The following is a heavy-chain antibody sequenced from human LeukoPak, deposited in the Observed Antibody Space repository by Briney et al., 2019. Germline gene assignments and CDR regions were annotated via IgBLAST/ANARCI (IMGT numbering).Heavy chain of an antibody. Sequence: GGSLRLSCAASGFTSNTFNMNWVRQAPGKGLEWVSSITSAGDYIYYADSVKGRFTTSRDNAKNSLSLQLNSLRVEDAAVYYCARGHYDVLAASYKWTPDYWGQGTLVTVSS. CDR2: ITSAGDYI. CDR1: GFTSNTFN. V-gene: IGHV3-21*01. J-gene: IGHJ4*02. CDR3: ARGHYDVLAASYKWTPDY. D-gene: IGHD3-9*01.